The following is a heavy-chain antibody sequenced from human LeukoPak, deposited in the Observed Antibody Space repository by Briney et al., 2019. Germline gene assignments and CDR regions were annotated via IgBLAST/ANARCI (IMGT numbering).Heavy chain of an antibody. D-gene: IGHD3-10*01. Sequence: PGGSLRLSCAASGFTFSSYSMNWVRQAPGKGLEWVSSISSSSSYIYYADSVKGRFTISRDNAKNSLYLQMNSLRAEDTAVYYCARAVLLWFGELYYFDYWGQGTLVTVSS. CDR3: ARAVLLWFGELYYFDY. CDR1: GFTFSSYS. J-gene: IGHJ4*02. CDR2: ISSSSSYI. V-gene: IGHV3-21*01.